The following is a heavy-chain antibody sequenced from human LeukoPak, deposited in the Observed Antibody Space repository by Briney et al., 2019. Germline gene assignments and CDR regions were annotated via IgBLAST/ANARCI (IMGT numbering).Heavy chain of an antibody. J-gene: IGHJ4*02. CDR1: GFTFSSYG. D-gene: IGHD3-9*01. CDR3: ARGYDILTGDNYFDD. V-gene: IGHV3-13*01. Sequence: GGSLRLSCAASGFTFSSYGMHWVRQATGKGLEWVSAIGTAGDTYYPGSVKGRFTISRESAKNSLYLQMNSLRAGDTAVYYCARGYDILTGDNYFDDCSQATLLTLPS. CDR2: IGTAGDT.